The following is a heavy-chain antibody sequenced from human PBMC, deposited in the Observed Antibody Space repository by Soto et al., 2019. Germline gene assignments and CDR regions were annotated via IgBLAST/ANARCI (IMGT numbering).Heavy chain of an antibody. CDR3: STDPSRVVVVPCFDY. CDR2: ISSSSSTI. CDR1: GFTFSSYS. V-gene: IGHV3-48*02. D-gene: IGHD3-22*01. Sequence: PGGSLRLACAASGFTFSSYSMNWVRQAPGKGLEWVSYISSSSSTIYYADSVKGRFTISRDNAKNSLYLQMNSLRDEDTAVYYYSTDPSRVVVVPCFDYWGQGTLVTVSS. J-gene: IGHJ4*02.